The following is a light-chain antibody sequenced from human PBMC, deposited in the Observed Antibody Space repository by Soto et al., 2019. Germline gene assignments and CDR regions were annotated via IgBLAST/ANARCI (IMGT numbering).Light chain of an antibody. CDR1: QNIDNY. CDR2: ATS. V-gene: IGKV1-39*01. J-gene: IGKJ4*01. Sequence: DIQMTQSPSSLSASLGDRVTITCRASQNIDNYLNWYQQKPGKAPKLLIYATSTLQSGVPSRFSGSASGKEFTLTISSLQAEDFAIYFCQESYTTPEVSFGGGTKVDI. CDR3: QESYTTPEVS.